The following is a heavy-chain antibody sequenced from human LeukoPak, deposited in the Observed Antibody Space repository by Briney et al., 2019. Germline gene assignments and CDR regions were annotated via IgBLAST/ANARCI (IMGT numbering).Heavy chain of an antibody. CDR2: IIPIFGTA. Sequence: SVKVSCKASGGTFSSYAISWVRQAPGQGLEWMGGIIPIFGTANYAQKFQGRVTITADESTSTAYMELSSLRSEDTAVYYCARHADYDILTSHAYWGQGTLVTVSS. D-gene: IGHD3-9*01. CDR3: ARHADYDILTSHAY. V-gene: IGHV1-69*01. J-gene: IGHJ4*02. CDR1: GGTFSSYA.